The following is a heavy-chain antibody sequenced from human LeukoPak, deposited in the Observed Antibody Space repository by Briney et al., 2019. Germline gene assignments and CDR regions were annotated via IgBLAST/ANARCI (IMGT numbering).Heavy chain of an antibody. CDR3: ARQEWFGELWGVFQH. J-gene: IGHJ1*01. CDR2: IYYSGST. Sequence: PETLSLTCTVSGGSISTYYWSWIRQPPGKGLEWIGYIYYSGSTDYNPSLKSRVTISVDTSKNQFSLKLSSVTAADTAVYYCARQEWFGELWGVFQHWGQGTLVTVSS. CDR1: GGSISTYY. V-gene: IGHV4-59*08. D-gene: IGHD3-10*01.